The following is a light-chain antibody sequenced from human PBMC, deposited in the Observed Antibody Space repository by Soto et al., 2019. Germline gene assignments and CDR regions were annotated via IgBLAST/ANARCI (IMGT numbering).Light chain of an antibody. J-gene: IGLJ2*01. CDR1: SSDVGGYNY. CDR2: EVS. V-gene: IGLV2-8*01. CDR3: SSYAGSNNRV. Sequence: QSVLTQPPSASGSPGQSVTISCTGTSSDVGGYNYVSWYQQHPGKAPKLMIYEVSKRPSGVPDRFSGSKSGNTASLTVSGLQAEDKADYYCSSYAGSNNRVFGGGTKLTVL.